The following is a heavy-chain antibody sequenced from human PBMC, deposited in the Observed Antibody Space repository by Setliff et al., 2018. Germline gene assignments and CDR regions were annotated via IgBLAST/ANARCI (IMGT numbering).Heavy chain of an antibody. CDR3: AKDRVNDGVWDFDS. CDR2: IDQISRT. J-gene: IGHJ4*02. V-gene: IGHV3-33*03. CDR1: GLMFSTYG. Sequence: GGSLRLSCAASGLMFSTYGMHWVRQAPGKGLEWVAGIDQISRTYYPDSMKGRFTISRDNSRNTISLQINDLRAEDTATYYCAKDRVNDGVWDFDSWGQGLLVTVSS. D-gene: IGHD4-17*01.